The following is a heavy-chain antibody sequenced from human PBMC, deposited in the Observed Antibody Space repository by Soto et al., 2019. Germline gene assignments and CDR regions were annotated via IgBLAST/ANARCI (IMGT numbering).Heavy chain of an antibody. V-gene: IGHV4-39*01. J-gene: IGHJ4*02. D-gene: IGHD3-10*01. CDR1: GGSISSSSYY. CDR3: ARVGPPMVRGVLEGFDY. CDR2: IYYSGST. Sequence: QLQLQESGPGLVKPSETLSLTCTVSGGSISSSSYYWGWIRQPPGKGLEWIGSIYYSGSTYYNPSLKSRVTISVDTSKNQFSLKLSSVTAADTAVYYCARVGPPMVRGVLEGFDYWGQGTLVTVSS.